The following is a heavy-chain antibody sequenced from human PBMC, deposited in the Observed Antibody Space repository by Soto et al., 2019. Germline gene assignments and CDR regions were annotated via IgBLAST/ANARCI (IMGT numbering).Heavy chain of an antibody. J-gene: IGHJ6*02. D-gene: IGHD5-18*01. CDR1: CTSFIGYY. CDR3: RYSYPRALYYYYGMDV. V-gene: IGHV4-34*01. CDR2: INHRGST. Sequence: SVTLSLTCAIYCTSFIGYYWSWIRKPPGEGLEWIREINHRGSTNYNPALKSQVTKSVDTSKKQISLKLSSVTAADTAVYYCRYSYPRALYYYYGMDVWGQGTTVT.